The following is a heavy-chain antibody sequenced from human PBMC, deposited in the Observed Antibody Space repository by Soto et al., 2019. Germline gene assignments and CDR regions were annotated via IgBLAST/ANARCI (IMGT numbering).Heavy chain of an antibody. D-gene: IGHD3-10*01. Sequence: QVQLVQSGAEMQKPGSSVKVSCQSSGGTFNTYAMNWVRQAPGQGPEWMGDISPMLGAANYAPKFQGRVTITADASTGTSSMQLSSLTSEGTALYFCAREVQVHTPAFVYWGQGTLVTVSS. CDR1: GGTFNTYA. V-gene: IGHV1-69*19. J-gene: IGHJ4*02. CDR2: ISPMLGAA. CDR3: AREVQVHTPAFVY.